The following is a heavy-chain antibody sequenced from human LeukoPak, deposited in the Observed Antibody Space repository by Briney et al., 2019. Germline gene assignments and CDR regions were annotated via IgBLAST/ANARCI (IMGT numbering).Heavy chain of an antibody. V-gene: IGHV4-39*07. CDR1: GGSISSSSYY. J-gene: IGHJ4*02. CDR2: IYHSGST. Sequence: PSETLSLTCTVSGGSISSSSYYWGWIRQPPGKGLEWIGSIYHSGSTYYNPSLQSRVTISVDTSKIQFSLNLSSVTAADTAIYYCARGLASGYPPIPFDYWGQGTQVTVSS. D-gene: IGHD3-3*01. CDR3: ARGLASGYPPIPFDY.